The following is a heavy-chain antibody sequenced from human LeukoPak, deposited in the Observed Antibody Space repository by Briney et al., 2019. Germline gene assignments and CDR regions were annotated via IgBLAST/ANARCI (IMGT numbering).Heavy chain of an antibody. CDR3: ARDGGGFGSDY. CDR2: ISYDGNNK. V-gene: IGHV3-30*03. J-gene: IGHJ4*02. D-gene: IGHD3-16*01. CDR1: GFTFSSYA. Sequence: PGGSLRLSCAASGFTFSSYAMHWVRQAPGKGLEWVALISYDGNNKYYAESVKGRCTISRDNSKSTLYLQMSSLRAEDTAVYYCARDGGGFGSDYWGQGTLVTVSS.